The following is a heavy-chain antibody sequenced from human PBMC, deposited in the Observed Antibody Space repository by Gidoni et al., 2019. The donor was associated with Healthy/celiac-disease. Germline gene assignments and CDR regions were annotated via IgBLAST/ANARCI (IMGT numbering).Heavy chain of an antibody. Sequence: EVQLVESGGGLVKPGGSLRLSCAASGFTFSSYSMNWVRQAPGKGLEWVSSISSSSSYIYYADSVKGRFTISRDNAKNSLYLQMNSLRAEDTAVYYCASDALGVRIPSGMDVWGQGTTVTVSS. J-gene: IGHJ6*02. V-gene: IGHV3-21*01. CDR1: GFTFSSYS. CDR2: ISSSSSYI. CDR3: ASDALGVRIPSGMDV. D-gene: IGHD3-10*01.